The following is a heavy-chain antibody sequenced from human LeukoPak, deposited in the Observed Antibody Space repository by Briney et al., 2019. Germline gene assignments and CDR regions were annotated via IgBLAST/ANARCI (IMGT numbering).Heavy chain of an antibody. Sequence: PGGSLRLSCAASGFTFSSYAMSWVRQAPGKGLEWVSGISGSGGATYYAHTVKGRFTISRDSSKNTVYLQMNSLRAEDTAVYYCAKYSLRVVDTYLNYWGQGTLVTVSS. V-gene: IGHV3-23*01. CDR2: ISGSGGAT. D-gene: IGHD3-22*01. J-gene: IGHJ4*02. CDR3: AKYSLRVVDTYLNY. CDR1: GFTFSSYA.